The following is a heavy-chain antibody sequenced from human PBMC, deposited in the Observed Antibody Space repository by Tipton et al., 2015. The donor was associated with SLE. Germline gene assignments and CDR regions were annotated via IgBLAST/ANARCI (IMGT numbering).Heavy chain of an antibody. D-gene: IGHD1-26*01. CDR2: IYTIGST. V-gene: IGHV4-61*09. CDR3: ASLFSGSYSPFDY. J-gene: IGHJ4*02. CDR1: GGSISSGSYY. Sequence: TLSLTCTVSGGSISSGSYYWSWIRQPAGKGLEWIGHIYTIGSTNYKPSLKSRVTISVDTSKNQFSLKLSSVTASDTAVYYCASLFSGSYSPFDYWGQGTLVTVSS.